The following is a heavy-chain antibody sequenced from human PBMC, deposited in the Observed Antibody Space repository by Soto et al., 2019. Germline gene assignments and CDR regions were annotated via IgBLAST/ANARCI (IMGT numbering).Heavy chain of an antibody. D-gene: IGHD2-21*02. J-gene: IGHJ5*02. CDR2: IIPIFGTA. Sequence: QVQLVQSGAEVKKPGSSVKVSCKASGGTFSSYAISWVRQAPGQGLEWMGGIIPIFGTANYAQKFQGRVTITADESTSTAYMGLSSLRSEDTAVYYCARDGLGVVTAGIRFDPWGQGTLVTVSS. CDR3: ARDGLGVVTAGIRFDP. CDR1: GGTFSSYA. V-gene: IGHV1-69*12.